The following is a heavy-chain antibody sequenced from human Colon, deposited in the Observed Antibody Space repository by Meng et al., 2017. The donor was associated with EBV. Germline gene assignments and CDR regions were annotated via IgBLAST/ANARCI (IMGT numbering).Heavy chain of an antibody. CDR2: IHHSGSA. CDR1: GGSMSSGNYY. V-gene: IGHV4-30-4*01. CDR3: ASFDHIPRRNYFDY. J-gene: IGHJ4*02. Sequence: QVPLQDSGPGLVKPSETLSLTCTVSGGSMSSGNYYWSWIRQPPGKGLEWIGYIHHSGSAYYNPSLKSRVSISVDTSKNQFSLNLNSMTAADTAVYYCASFDHIPRRNYFDYWGQGTLVTVSS. D-gene: IGHD2-21*01.